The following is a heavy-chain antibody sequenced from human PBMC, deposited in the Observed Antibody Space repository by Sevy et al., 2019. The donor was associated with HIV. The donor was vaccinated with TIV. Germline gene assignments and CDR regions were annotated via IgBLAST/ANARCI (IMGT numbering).Heavy chain of an antibody. D-gene: IGHD3-22*01. CDR2: ISSSSSTI. CDR3: ARDRDHYYDSSGYYYGTPWPEYFQH. Sequence: GGSLRLSCAASGFTFSSYSMNWVRQAPGKGLEWVSYISSSSSTIYYADSVKDRFTISRDNAKNSLYLQMNSLRDEDTAVYYCARDRDHYYDSSGYYYGTPWPEYFQHWGQGTLVTVSS. V-gene: IGHV3-48*02. CDR1: GFTFSSYS. J-gene: IGHJ1*01.